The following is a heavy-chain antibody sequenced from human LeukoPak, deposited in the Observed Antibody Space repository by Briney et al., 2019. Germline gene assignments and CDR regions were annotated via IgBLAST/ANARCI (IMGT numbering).Heavy chain of an antibody. J-gene: IGHJ6*02. V-gene: IGHV4-30-4*01. Sequence: SQTLSLTCTVSGGSISSGDYYWSWIRQPPGKGLEGIGDIYYTGTTYYNPSLKSRVSMSVDRSKSQFSLRLSSVAAADTAVYYCARDSPVTPIYYYGLDVWGQGTTVTVSS. D-gene: IGHD4-17*01. CDR1: GGSISSGDYY. CDR3: ARDSPVTPIYYYGLDV. CDR2: IYYTGTT.